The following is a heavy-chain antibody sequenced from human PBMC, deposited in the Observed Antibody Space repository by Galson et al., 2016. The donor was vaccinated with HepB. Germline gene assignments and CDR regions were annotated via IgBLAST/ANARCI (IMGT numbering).Heavy chain of an antibody. CDR3: ARGSKWELLGYYNGMDV. CDR1: GYTFTTYY. V-gene: IGHV1-46*01. CDR2: INPSGGST. Sequence: SVKVSCKASGYTFTTYYMHWVRLAPGQGFEWMGIINPSGGSTSYAQKFKGRVTMTRDTSTSTVYMELSSLRSEDTAVYYCARGSKWELLGYYNGMDVWGQGTTVTVSS. D-gene: IGHD1-26*01. J-gene: IGHJ6*02.